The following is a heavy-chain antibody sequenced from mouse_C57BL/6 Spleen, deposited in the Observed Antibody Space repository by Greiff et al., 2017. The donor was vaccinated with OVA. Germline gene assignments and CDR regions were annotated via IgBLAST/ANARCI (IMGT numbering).Heavy chain of an antibody. D-gene: IGHD2-1*01. CDR3: TRKDGKDYAMDY. V-gene: IGHV1-15*01. CDR2: IDPETGGT. Sequence: VQLQESGAVLVRPGASVTLSCKASGYTFTDYEMHWVKQTPVHGLEWIGAIDPETGGTAYNQKFKGKAILTADKSSSTAYMELRSLTSEDSAVYYCTRKDGKDYAMDYWGQGTSVTVSS. CDR1: GYTFTDYE. J-gene: IGHJ4*01.